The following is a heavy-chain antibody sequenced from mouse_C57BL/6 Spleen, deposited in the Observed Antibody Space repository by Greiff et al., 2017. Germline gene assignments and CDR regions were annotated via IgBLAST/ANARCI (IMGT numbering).Heavy chain of an antibody. CDR3: ARGAEV. CDR1: GYSITSGYY. CDR2: ISYDGSN. V-gene: IGHV3-6*01. Sequence: DVQLQESGPGLVKPSPSLSLSCSVTGYSITSGYYWNWIRQFPGNKLEWMGYISYDGSNNYNPSLKNRISITRDTSKNQSFLKLNSVTAEDTATYYCARGAEVWGTGTTVTVSS. J-gene: IGHJ1*03.